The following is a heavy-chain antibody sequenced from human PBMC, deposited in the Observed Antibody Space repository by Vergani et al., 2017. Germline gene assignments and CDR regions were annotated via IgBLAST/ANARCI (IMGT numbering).Heavy chain of an antibody. V-gene: IGHV3-30-3*01. J-gene: IGHJ4*02. Sequence: VQLLESGGGLVQPGGSLRLSCAASGFTFSSYAMHWVRQAPGKGLEWVAVISYDGSNKYYADSVKGRFTISRDNSKNTLYLQMNSLRAEDTAVYYCARAFSGLEWEGIDYWGQGTLVTVSS. CDR3: ARAFSGLEWEGIDY. D-gene: IGHD3-3*01. CDR2: ISYDGSNK. CDR1: GFTFSSYA.